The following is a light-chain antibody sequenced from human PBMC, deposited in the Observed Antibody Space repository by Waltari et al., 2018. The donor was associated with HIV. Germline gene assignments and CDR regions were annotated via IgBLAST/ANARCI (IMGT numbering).Light chain of an antibody. J-gene: IGLJ2*01. CDR1: RSNIGAGHD. Sequence: QAVLTQPPSVTGAPGQRVTISCTGSRSNIGAGHDVHWYQQLPVTAPKLRIYGATHRPSGVPDRFSGSKSGTSASLAIAGLQTEDEAVFYCQSFDSSLSNLVVFGGGTKVTVL. CDR2: GAT. V-gene: IGLV1-40*01. CDR3: QSFDSSLSNLVV.